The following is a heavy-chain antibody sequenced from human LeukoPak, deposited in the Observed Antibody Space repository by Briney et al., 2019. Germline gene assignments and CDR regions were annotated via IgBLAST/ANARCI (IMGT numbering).Heavy chain of an antibody. Sequence: GGSLRLSCAAYGLTLRSYRMRWARHEGGRGRGCESYIRRRRRNIYYAVSVKGRFTISRDNAKNSLYLQMNSLRAEDTALYYCAKDNSAGGLRLGDLSTDYFDYWGQGTLVTVSS. D-gene: IGHD3-16*02. J-gene: IGHJ4*02. CDR2: IRRRRRNI. V-gene: IGHV3-48*01. CDR1: GLTLRSYR. CDR3: AKDNSAGGLRLGDLSTDYFDY.